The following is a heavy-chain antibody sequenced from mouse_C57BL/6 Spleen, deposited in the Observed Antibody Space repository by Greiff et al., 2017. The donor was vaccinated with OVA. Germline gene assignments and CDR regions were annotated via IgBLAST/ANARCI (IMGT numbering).Heavy chain of an antibody. CDR2: INPNNGGT. Sequence: EVQLQQSGPELVKPGASVKISCKASGYTFTDYYMNWVKQSHGKSLEWIGDINPNNGGTSYNQKFKGKATLTVDKSSSTAYMELRSLTSEDSAVYYCASSGLFDYWGQGTTLTVSS. D-gene: IGHD3-2*02. J-gene: IGHJ2*01. V-gene: IGHV1-26*01. CDR1: GYTFTDYY. CDR3: ASSGLFDY.